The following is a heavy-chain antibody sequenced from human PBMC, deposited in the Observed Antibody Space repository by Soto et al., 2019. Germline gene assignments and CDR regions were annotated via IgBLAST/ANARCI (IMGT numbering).Heavy chain of an antibody. CDR2: VYPRDSDT. V-gene: IGHV5-51*01. J-gene: IGHJ4*02. Sequence: PGESLKISCKASGYIFIDYWIGWVRQMPGKGLEWMGIVYPRDSDTRYSPSFQGQVTISADRSTGTAFLQWRSLKASDTALYYCARPPLPGYSIHFNSWGQGTRVTV. D-gene: IGHD2-15*01. CDR3: ARPPLPGYSIHFNS. CDR1: GYIFIDYW.